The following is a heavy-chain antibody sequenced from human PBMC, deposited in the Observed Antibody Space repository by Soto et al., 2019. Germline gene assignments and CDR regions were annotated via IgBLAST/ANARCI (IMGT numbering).Heavy chain of an antibody. CDR1: GFTFSSYA. J-gene: IGHJ4*02. V-gene: IGHV3-30-3*01. CDR3: ARVPGSYYPH. D-gene: IGHD1-26*01. CDR2: ISYDGSNK. Sequence: GGSLRLSCAASGFTFSSYAMHWVRQAPGKGLEWVAVISYDGSNKYYADSVKGRFTISRDNSKNTLYLQMNSLRAEDTAVYYCARVPGSYYPHWGQGTQVTVSS.